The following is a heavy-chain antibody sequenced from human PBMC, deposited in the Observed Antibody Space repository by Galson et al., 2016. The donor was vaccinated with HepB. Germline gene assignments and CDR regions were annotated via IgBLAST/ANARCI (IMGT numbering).Heavy chain of an antibody. J-gene: IGHJ6*02. D-gene: IGHD3-10*01. Sequence: SLRLSCAASGFTVSSNCMSWVRQAPGKGLEWVSLICDGGTAFYHAPVKARFTLSRDNSKNTLYLQMNNLRPEDTAVYFCARDPPGVPDFALDVWGQGTTVTVSS. CDR3: ARDPPGVPDFALDV. V-gene: IGHV3-66*01. CDR1: GFTVSSNC. CDR2: ICDGGTA.